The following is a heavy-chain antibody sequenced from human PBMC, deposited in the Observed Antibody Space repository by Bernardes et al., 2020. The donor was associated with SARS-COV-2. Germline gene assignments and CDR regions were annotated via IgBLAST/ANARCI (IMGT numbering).Heavy chain of an antibody. CDR3: ATAGFFYFDN. Sequence: GGSLRLSCAASGFTFSTSWMHWVRQAPGKGLVWVSRMNSDGRTIDYADSVRGRFTISRDNAKNTLYLEMNSLRAEDTGVYYCATAGFFYFDNWGQGTLVTVSS. CDR1: GFTFSTSW. D-gene: IGHD3-10*01. J-gene: IGHJ4*02. V-gene: IGHV3-74*01. CDR2: MNSDGRTI.